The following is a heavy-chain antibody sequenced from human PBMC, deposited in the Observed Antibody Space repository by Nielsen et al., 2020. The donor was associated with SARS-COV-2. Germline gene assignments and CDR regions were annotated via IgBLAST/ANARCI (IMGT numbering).Heavy chain of an antibody. CDR3: ARGGLAVRGPYYFDY. Sequence: GGSLRLSCAASGFTFSSYSMNWVRQAPGKGLEWVSSISSSSSYIYYADSVKGRFTISRDNAKNSLYLQMNSLRAEDTAVYYCARGGLAVRGPYYFDYWGQGTLVTVSS. CDR2: ISSSSSYI. CDR1: GFTFSSYS. J-gene: IGHJ4*02. D-gene: IGHD3-10*01. V-gene: IGHV3-21*01.